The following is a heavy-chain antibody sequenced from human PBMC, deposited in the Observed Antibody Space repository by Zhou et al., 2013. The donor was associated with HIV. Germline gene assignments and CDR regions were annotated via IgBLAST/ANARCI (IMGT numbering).Heavy chain of an antibody. CDR3: ATRPSSSSWYLGY. J-gene: IGHJ4*02. D-gene: IGHD6-13*01. V-gene: IGHV1-69*04. CDR2: IIPILGIA. CDR1: GGTFSSYA. Sequence: QVQLVQSGAEVKKPGSSVKVSCKASGGTFSSYAISWVRQAPGQGLEWMGRIIPILGIANYAQKFQGRVTITADKSTSTAYMELSSLRSEDTAVYYCATRPSSSSWYLGYWGQGTLVTVSS.